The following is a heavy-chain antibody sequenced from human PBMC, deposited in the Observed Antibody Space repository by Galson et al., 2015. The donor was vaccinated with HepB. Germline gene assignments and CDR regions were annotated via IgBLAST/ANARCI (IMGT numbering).Heavy chain of an antibody. V-gene: IGHV3-23*01. CDR2: ITKSGDST. CDR3: AKEYYHDAGPDS. J-gene: IGHJ4*02. CDR1: GFTFSTYA. Sequence: SLRLSCAASGFTFSTYAMSWVRQPPGKGLEWVSSITKSGDSTYFADYVRGRFTISRDNSKSTLYLHMNSLRAEDTAGYYCAKEYYHDAGPDSWGQGTLVTVSS. D-gene: IGHD3-22*01.